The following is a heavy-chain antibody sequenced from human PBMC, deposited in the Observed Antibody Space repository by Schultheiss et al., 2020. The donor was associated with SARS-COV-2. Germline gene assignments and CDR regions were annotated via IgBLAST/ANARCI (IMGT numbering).Heavy chain of an antibody. D-gene: IGHD2-15*01. CDR3: AGLQGVVAATWEYYGMDV. CDR1: GFTFSSYW. Sequence: GGSLRLSCAASGFTFSSYWMHWVRQAPGKGLVWVSRINSDGSSTSYADSVKGRFTISRDNAKNTLYLQMNSLRAEDTAVYYCAGLQGVVAATWEYYGMDVWGQGTTVTVSS. J-gene: IGHJ6*02. V-gene: IGHV3-74*01. CDR2: INSDGSST.